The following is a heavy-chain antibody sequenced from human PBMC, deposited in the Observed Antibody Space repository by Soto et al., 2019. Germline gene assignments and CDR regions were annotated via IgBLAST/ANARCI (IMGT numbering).Heavy chain of an antibody. CDR3: ARVPPPYSFSYDD. J-gene: IGHJ4*02. CDR1: GVSIGSGDYY. CDR2: IYISGTT. D-gene: IGHD5-12*01. V-gene: IGHV4-30-4*01. Sequence: QVQLQESGPGLVKPSQTLSLTCNVSGVSIGSGDYYWSWIRQPPGKGLEWIGYIYISGTTYYHPSLKSRLTISLDTSRNVFSLKLRSVTAADTAVYYCARVPPPYSFSYDDWGQGTLVTVSS.